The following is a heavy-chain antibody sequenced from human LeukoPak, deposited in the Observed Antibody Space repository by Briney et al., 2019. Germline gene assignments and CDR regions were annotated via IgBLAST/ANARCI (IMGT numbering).Heavy chain of an antibody. CDR1: GGSISSYY. J-gene: IGHJ6*03. V-gene: IGHV4-59*01. CDR2: IYYSGST. CDR3: ARDQGIVGATSYYYYYMDV. D-gene: IGHD1-26*01. Sequence: SETLSLTCTVSGGSISSYYWNWIRQPPGKGLEWIGYIYYSGSTNYNPSLKSRVTISVDTSKNQFSLKLSSVTAADAAVYYCARDQGIVGATSYYYYYMDVWGKGTTVTVSS.